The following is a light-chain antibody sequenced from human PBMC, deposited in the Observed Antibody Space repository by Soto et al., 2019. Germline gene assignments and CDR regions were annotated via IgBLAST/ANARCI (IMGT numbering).Light chain of an antibody. CDR3: LQDYNYPWT. CDR2: AAS. CDR1: QDIRTD. Sequence: AIPMTQSPSSLSASVGDRVTITCRASQDIRTDLGWYQQKPGKAPKLLIYAASSLQSGVPSRFSGSGSGTDFTLTISSLQPEDFATYYCLQDYNYPWTFGQGTKVEIK. J-gene: IGKJ1*01. V-gene: IGKV1-6*02.